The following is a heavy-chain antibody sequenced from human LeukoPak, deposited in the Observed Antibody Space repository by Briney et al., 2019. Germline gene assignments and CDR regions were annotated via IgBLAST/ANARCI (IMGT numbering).Heavy chain of an antibody. J-gene: IGHJ4*02. Sequence: GGSLRLSCAASGFTFDDYGMSWVRQAPGKGLEWVSGINWNGGSTGYADSVKGRFTISRDNAKNSLYLQMNSLRAEDTALYYCASFYYYDSSGYPFGMDYWGQGTLVTVSS. V-gene: IGHV3-20*04. CDR2: INWNGGST. D-gene: IGHD3-22*01. CDR3: ASFYYYDSSGYPFGMDY. CDR1: GFTFDDYG.